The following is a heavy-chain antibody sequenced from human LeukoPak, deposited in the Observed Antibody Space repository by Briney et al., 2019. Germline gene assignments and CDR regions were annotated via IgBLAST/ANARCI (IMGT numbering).Heavy chain of an antibody. V-gene: IGHV3-21*01. CDR3: ARDLDYGDPSDY. J-gene: IGHJ4*02. CDR2: ISSSYI. D-gene: IGHD4-17*01. Sequence: GGSLRLSCAASGFTFSSYSMNWVRQAPGKGLEWVSSISSSYIYYADSVKGRFTISRDNAKNSLYLQMNSLRAGDTAVYYCARDLDYGDPSDYWGQGTLVTVSS. CDR1: GFTFSSYS.